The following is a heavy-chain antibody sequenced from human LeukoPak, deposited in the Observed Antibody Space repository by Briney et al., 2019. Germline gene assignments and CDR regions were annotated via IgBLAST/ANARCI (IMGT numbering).Heavy chain of an antibody. J-gene: IGHJ6*04. CDR2: ITWNSGSI. Sequence: PGRSLRLYCAASGFTFDDYAMHWVRQAPGKGLEWVSGITWNSGSIGYADSVKGRFTISRDNAKNSLYLQMNSLRAEDTAVYYCAELGITMIGGVWGKGTTVTISS. D-gene: IGHD3-10*02. V-gene: IGHV3-9*01. CDR1: GFTFDDYA. CDR3: AELGITMIGGV.